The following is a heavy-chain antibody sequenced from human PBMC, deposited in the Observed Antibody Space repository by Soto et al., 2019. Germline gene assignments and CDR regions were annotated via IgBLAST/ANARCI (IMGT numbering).Heavy chain of an antibody. J-gene: IGHJ6*03. CDR1: GFTFSSYS. D-gene: IGHD6-13*01. CDR3: AREPAAARGPYYYYYYYMDV. Sequence: EVQLVESGGGLVKPGGSLRLSCAASGFTFSSYSMNWVRQAPGKGLEWVSSISSSSSYIYYADSVKGRFTISRDNAKNSLYLQMNSLRAEDTAVYYCAREPAAARGPYYYYYYYMDVWSKGTTVTVSS. V-gene: IGHV3-21*01. CDR2: ISSSSSYI.